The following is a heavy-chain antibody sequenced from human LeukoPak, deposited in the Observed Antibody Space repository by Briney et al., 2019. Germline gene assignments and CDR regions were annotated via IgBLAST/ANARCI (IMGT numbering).Heavy chain of an antibody. Sequence: SETLSLTCTVSGGSVSSGSYYWSWIQQPPGKGLEWIGYIYYTGSTNYNPSLKSRVTISVDTSKNQFSLKLSSVTAADTAVYYCARVPGGGTAANWGQGTMVTVSS. V-gene: IGHV4-61*01. CDR2: IYYTGST. J-gene: IGHJ3*01. CDR1: GGSVSSGSYY. D-gene: IGHD1-7*01. CDR3: ARVPGGGTAAN.